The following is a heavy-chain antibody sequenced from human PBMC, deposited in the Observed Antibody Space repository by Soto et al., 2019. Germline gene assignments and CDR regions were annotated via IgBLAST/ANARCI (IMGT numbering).Heavy chain of an antibody. Sequence: GGSLRLSCAASGFTFTTYAMSWVRQAPGKGLEWASGVTDSGGKTYYADSVKGRFTISRDNSKNTLYLQMNSLRAEDTAVYYCAKGFIVAATTPEFDYWGQGTLVTVSS. D-gene: IGHD1-26*01. CDR1: GFTFTTYA. CDR3: AKGFIVAATTPEFDY. V-gene: IGHV3-23*01. CDR2: VTDSGGKT. J-gene: IGHJ4*02.